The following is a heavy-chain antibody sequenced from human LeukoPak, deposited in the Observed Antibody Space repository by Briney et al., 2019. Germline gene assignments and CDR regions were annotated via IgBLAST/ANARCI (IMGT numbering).Heavy chain of an antibody. J-gene: IGHJ3*02. V-gene: IGHV3-11*01. D-gene: IGHD3-22*01. CDR1: GFTFSDYY. CDR3: ARDAYYYDSSSYYRNAFDI. CDR2: IYGIDSTI. Sequence: GGSLRLSCAASGFTFSDYYMSWIRQAPGKGLEWLSYIYGIDSTISYAASVKGRFTISRDNAKNSLYLQMNSLRAEDTAVYYCARDAYYYDSSSYYRNAFDIRGQGTVVTVSS.